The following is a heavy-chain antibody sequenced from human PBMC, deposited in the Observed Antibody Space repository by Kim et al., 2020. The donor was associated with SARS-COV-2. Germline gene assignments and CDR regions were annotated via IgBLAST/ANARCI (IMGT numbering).Heavy chain of an antibody. CDR1: GFTFSSYG. D-gene: IGHD3-9*01. CDR2: ISYDGSNK. J-gene: IGHJ4*02. Sequence: GGSLRLSCAASGFTFSSYGMHWVRQAPGKGLEWVAVISYDGSNKYYADSGKGRFTISRDNSKNTLYLQMNSLRAEDTAVYYCAKGGAPYYDILTGHPLDYRGQGTLVTVSS. V-gene: IGHV3-30*18. CDR3: AKGGAPYYDILTGHPLDY.